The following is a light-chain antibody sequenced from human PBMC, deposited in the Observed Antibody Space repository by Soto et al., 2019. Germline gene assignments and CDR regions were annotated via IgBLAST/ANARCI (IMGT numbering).Light chain of an antibody. CDR1: SSDVGGCNY. J-gene: IGLJ2*01. V-gene: IGLV2-14*03. CDR2: DVS. CDR3: TSCTTSSTDVV. Sequence: QSALTQSASVSGSPGQSITISCTGTSSDVGGCNYVSWYQQYPGKAPKLMIYDVSNRPPGVSDRFSGSKSGNTASLTISGLQAEDEAEYYCTSCTTSSTDVVFGGGTKLTVL.